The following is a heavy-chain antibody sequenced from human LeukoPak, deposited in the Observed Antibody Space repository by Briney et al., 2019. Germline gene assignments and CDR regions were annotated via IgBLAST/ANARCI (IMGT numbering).Heavy chain of an antibody. D-gene: IGHD3-22*01. J-gene: IGHJ5*02. V-gene: IGHV4-59*01. Sequence: SETLSLTCTVSGGSISTYYWSWIRQPPGKGLEWIGYIYYSGSTNCNPSLKSRVTISVHTSKNQFSLKLSSVTAADTAVYYCARSREGYYSDSSGYTWFDPWGQGTLVTVSS. CDR2: IYYSGST. CDR1: GGSISTYY. CDR3: ARSREGYYSDSSGYTWFDP.